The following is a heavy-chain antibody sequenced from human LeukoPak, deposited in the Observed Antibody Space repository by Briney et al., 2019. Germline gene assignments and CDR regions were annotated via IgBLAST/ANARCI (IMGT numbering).Heavy chain of an antibody. CDR3: ARENRWGMSSSWETYGMDV. Sequence: PSETLSLTCAVSGGSISSSNWWSWVRQPPGKGLEWIGEIYHSGSTNYNPSLKSRVTISVDKSKNQFSLKLSSVTAADTAVYYCARENRWGMSSSWETYGMDVWGQGTTVTVSS. J-gene: IGHJ6*02. CDR1: GGSISSSNW. V-gene: IGHV4-4*02. D-gene: IGHD6-13*01. CDR2: IYHSGST.